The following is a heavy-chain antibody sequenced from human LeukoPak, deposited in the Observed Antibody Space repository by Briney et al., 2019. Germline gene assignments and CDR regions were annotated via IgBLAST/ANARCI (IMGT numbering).Heavy chain of an antibody. CDR2: INHSGST. CDR1: DGSFSGYY. V-gene: IGHV4-34*01. D-gene: IGHD2-21*01. J-gene: IGHJ4*02. CDR3: ARFYVVRYFDY. Sequence: SETLSLTCAVYDGSFSGYYWRWIRQPPGKGLEWIGEINHSGSTNYNPSLKSRVTISVDTSKNQYSLKLRSVTAADTAVYYCARFYVVRYFDYWGQGTLVTVSS.